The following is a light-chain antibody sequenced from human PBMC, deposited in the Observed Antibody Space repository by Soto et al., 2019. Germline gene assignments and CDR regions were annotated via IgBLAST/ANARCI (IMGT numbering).Light chain of an antibody. CDR3: GAWDISLSGGV. CDR2: QNN. J-gene: IGLJ1*01. CDR1: SSNIGNND. V-gene: IGLV1-51*02. Sequence: QSALTQPPSVSAAPGQKVTLSCSETSSNIGNNDVSWYQQVPGTAPKLLIYQNNKRPSGIPDRFSGSKSGTSATLGITGLQTGDEADYYCGAWDISLSGGVFGTGTKVTVL.